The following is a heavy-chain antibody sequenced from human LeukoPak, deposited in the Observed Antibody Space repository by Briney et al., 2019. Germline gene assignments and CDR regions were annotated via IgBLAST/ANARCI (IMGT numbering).Heavy chain of an antibody. J-gene: IGHJ1*01. D-gene: IGHD3-16*01. CDR2: LYYRGST. V-gene: IGHV4-59*07. Sequence: SDTLSLTCTVSGAFISTYYWSWLRRPPRKGLEWMWYLYYRGSTTYSPSLMSRVSMSVDTSMSQFSLNLNSVTAADTSIYYCARVRGTFEPDWGQGTLVTVSS. CDR3: ARVRGTFEPD. CDR1: GAFISTYY.